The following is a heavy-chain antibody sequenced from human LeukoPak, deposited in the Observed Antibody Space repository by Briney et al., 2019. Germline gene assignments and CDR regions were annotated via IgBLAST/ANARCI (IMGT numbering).Heavy chain of an antibody. V-gene: IGHV1-18*01. Sequence: ASVKVSCKASGHTFTSYGISWVRQAPGQGLEWMGWISAYNGNTNYAQKFQGRVTMTTDTSTSTAYMELRSLRSDDTAVYYCARELLEMATIYYGMDVWGQGTTVTVSS. CDR1: GHTFTSYG. D-gene: IGHD5-12*01. CDR2: ISAYNGNT. J-gene: IGHJ6*02. CDR3: ARELLEMATIYYGMDV.